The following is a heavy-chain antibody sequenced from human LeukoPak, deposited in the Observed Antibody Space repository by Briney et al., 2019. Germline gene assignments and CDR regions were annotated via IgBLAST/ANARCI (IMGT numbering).Heavy chain of an antibody. CDR3: AKGGGYEAQYYYYYLDV. V-gene: IGHV3-30*02. CDR1: GFPFSSYG. J-gene: IGHJ6*03. CDR2: LRYDGSNK. Sequence: GGSLRLPCAASGFPFSSYGMYCPPQAPGKGLEWVAFLRYDGSNKYYADYVKGRFTVSRDNSKNTLYLQMKSLRAEDRAVYYCAKGGGYEAQYYYYYLDVWGKGTTVTVSS. D-gene: IGHD5-12*01.